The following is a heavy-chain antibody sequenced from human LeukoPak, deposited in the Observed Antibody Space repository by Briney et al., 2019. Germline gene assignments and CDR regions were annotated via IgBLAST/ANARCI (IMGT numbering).Heavy chain of an antibody. Sequence: PSETLSLTCTVSGYSISSGYYWGWIRQPPGKGLEWIGSIYHSGSTYYNPSLKSRVTISVDTSKNQFSLKLSSVTAADTAVYYCARFNSGSYGGAGYYYYYMDVWGKGTTVTVSS. CDR1: GYSISSGYY. D-gene: IGHD1-26*01. J-gene: IGHJ6*03. CDR2: IYHSGST. V-gene: IGHV4-38-2*02. CDR3: ARFNSGSYGGAGYYYYYMDV.